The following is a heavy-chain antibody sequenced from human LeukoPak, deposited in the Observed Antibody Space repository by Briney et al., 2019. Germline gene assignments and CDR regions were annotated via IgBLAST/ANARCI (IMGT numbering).Heavy chain of an antibody. CDR2: ISSGTGYI. V-gene: IGHV3-21*01. J-gene: IGHJ4*02. Sequence: GGSLRLSCAASGFTFSSFVMNWVRQAPGKRLEWVSSISSGTGYIYYADSVKGRFTISRDNAKTSLYLQMNSLRAEDTATYYCARATRWFDYWGQGTLVTVSA. CDR3: ARATRWFDY. CDR1: GFTFSSFV. D-gene: IGHD2-2*01.